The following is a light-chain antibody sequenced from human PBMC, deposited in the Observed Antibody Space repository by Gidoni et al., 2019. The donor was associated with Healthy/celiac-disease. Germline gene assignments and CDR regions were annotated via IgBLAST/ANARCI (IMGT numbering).Light chain of an antibody. V-gene: IGKV1-12*01. Sequence: DIQMTQSPSSVSASVGDRVTITCRASQGISSWLAWYQQKPGKAPKLLIYAASSLQSGVPSRFSGSGGTDFTLTISSLQHEDFATYYCQQANSFPPWTFGQGTKVEIK. CDR3: QQANSFPPWT. J-gene: IGKJ1*01. CDR2: AAS. CDR1: QGISSW.